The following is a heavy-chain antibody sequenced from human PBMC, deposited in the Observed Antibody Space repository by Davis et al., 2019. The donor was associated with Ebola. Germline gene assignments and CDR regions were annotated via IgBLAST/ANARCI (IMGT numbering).Heavy chain of an antibody. J-gene: IGHJ4*02. CDR1: GGSISSGGYS. V-gene: IGHV4-30-2*02. CDR2: IFHNGNT. CDR3: ARNSSGFGHFDY. Sequence: PSETLSLTCAVSGGSISSGGYSWSWIRQPPGKGLEWIGYIFHNGNTYYNLSLESRITISLDRSKNQFSLNLTSVTTADTAIYYCARNSSGFGHFDYWGQGILITVSS. D-gene: IGHD6-19*01.